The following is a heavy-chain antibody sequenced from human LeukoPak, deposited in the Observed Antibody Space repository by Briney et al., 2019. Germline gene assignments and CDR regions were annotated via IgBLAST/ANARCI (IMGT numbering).Heavy chain of an antibody. V-gene: IGHV3-15*01. J-gene: IGHJ6*04. CDR2: IKSKTDGGTT. D-gene: IGHD6-13*01. CDR3: TTDSPYSSSWFDYYYYYGMDV. CDR1: GFTFSNAW. Sequence: GGSLRLSCAASGFTFSNAWMSWVRQAPGKGLEWVGRIKSKTDGGTTDYAAPVKGRFTISRDDSENTLYLQMNSLKTEDTAVYYCTTDSPYSSSWFDYYYYYGMDVWGKRTTVTVSS.